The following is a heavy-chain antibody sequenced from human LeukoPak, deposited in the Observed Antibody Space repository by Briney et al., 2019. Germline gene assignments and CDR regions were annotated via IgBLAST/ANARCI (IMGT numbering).Heavy chain of an antibody. Sequence: KTSETLSLTCAVYGGSFSGYYWSWIRQPPGKGLEWIGEINHSGSTNYNPSLKSRVTISVDTSKNQFSLKLSSVTAADTAVYYCARGPYYDFWSGYYTPIRYYYYMDVWGKGTTVTVSS. CDR2: INHSGST. J-gene: IGHJ6*03. D-gene: IGHD3-3*01. V-gene: IGHV4-34*01. CDR3: ARGPYYDFWSGYYTPIRYYYYMDV. CDR1: GGSFSGYY.